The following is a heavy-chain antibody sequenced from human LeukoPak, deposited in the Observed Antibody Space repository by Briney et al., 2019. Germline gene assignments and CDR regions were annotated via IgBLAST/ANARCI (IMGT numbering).Heavy chain of an antibody. Sequence: EGSLRLSCAASGFTFSSYWKHWVRQAPGKGLVWISRINSDGSSTSYADSVKGRFTISRDNAKNTLYLQMNSLRAEDTAVYYCARVSRGFLEWLPFDYWGQGTLVTVSS. CDR2: INSDGSST. V-gene: IGHV3-74*01. D-gene: IGHD3-3*01. J-gene: IGHJ4*02. CDR1: GFTFSSYW. CDR3: ARVSRGFLEWLPFDY.